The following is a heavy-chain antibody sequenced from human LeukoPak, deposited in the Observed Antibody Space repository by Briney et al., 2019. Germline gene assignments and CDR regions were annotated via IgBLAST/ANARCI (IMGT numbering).Heavy chain of an antibody. V-gene: IGHV3-23*01. D-gene: IGHD6-13*01. Sequence: GGSLRLSCAASGFTFGSFAMSWVRQAPGKGLEWVSAISGSGGSTYYADSVKGRFTISRDNSKNTLYLQMNSLRAEDTAVYYCAKDPGYSSSPTRFDPWGQGTLVTVSS. CDR1: GFTFGSFA. J-gene: IGHJ5*02. CDR2: ISGSGGST. CDR3: AKDPGYSSSPTRFDP.